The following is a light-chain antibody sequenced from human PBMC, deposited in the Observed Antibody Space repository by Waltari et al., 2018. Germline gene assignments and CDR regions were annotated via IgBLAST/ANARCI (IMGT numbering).Light chain of an antibody. CDR1: QSLLLSNGKNY. J-gene: IGKJ3*01. V-gene: IGKV2-28*01. CDR2: VGS. Sequence: DIVMTQSPLSLPVTPGESASFSCRSSQSLLLSNGKNYLDWYVQKPGQSPQLLICVGSNRASGVPDRFSGSGSGTDFTLEISRVEPEDVGIYYCMQQLQTPRSFGPGTKVEIK. CDR3: MQQLQTPRS.